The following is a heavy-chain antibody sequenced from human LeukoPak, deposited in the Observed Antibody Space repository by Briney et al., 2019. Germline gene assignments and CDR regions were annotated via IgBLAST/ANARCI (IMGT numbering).Heavy chain of an antibody. J-gene: IGHJ6*03. Sequence: SETLSLTCAVYGGSFSGYYWSWIRQPPGKGLEWIGSIYYSGSTYYNPSLKSRVTISVDTSKNQFSLKLSSVTAADTAVYYCARVSGDFWSGYYEEYYYYMDVWGKGTTVTVSS. CDR2: IYYSGST. V-gene: IGHV4-34*01. CDR1: GGSFSGYY. CDR3: ARVSGDFWSGYYEEYYYYMDV. D-gene: IGHD3-3*01.